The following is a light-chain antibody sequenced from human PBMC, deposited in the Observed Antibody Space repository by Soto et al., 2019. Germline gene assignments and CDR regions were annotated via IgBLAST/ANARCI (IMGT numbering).Light chain of an antibody. CDR1: QAVGSN. CDR2: DAS. J-gene: IGKJ2*01. CDR3: LQYNNYYT. Sequence: IVLTQSPATLSVSPGERATLSCRASQAVGSNLAWYQQRPGQAPRLLIYDASTRATGIPHRFSGGGSGTDFTLTISSLQPDDFATYYCLQYNNYYTFGQGTKLEIK. V-gene: IGKV3-15*01.